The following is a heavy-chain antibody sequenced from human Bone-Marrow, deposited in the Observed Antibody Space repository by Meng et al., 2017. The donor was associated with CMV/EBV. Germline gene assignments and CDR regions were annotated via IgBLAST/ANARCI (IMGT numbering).Heavy chain of an antibody. CDR1: GFTFSNYA. V-gene: IGHV3-30*04. Sequence: GESLKISCAASGFTFSNYAMHWVRQAPGKGLEWVAVMSYDGSDRYYADSVKGRFTISRDNSKNTLYLQMNSLRAEDTAVYYCARGCAIKVSKSSTSCYTSREVIPSNTRNYYYGMDVWGQGTTVTVSS. D-gene: IGHD2-2*02. CDR2: MSYDGSDR. CDR3: ARGCAIKVSKSSTSCYTSREVIPSNTRNYYYGMDV. J-gene: IGHJ6*02.